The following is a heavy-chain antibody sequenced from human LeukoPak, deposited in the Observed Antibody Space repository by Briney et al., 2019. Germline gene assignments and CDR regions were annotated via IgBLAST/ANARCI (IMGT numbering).Heavy chain of an antibody. V-gene: IGHV1-18*01. Sequence: ASVKVSCKASGYTFTSYGISWVRQAPGQGLEWMGWISAYNGNTNYAQKLQGRVTMTTDTSTSTAYMELRSLRSDDTAVYYCARDRRDYYDSSGCYNDLYYYYGMDVWGQGTTVTVSS. CDR3: ARDRRDYYDSSGCYNDLYYYYGMDV. CDR2: ISAYNGNT. J-gene: IGHJ6*02. D-gene: IGHD3-22*01. CDR1: GYTFTSYG.